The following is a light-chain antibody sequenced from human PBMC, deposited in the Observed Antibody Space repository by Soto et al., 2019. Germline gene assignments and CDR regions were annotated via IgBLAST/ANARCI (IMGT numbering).Light chain of an antibody. CDR2: DAS. CDR1: QSVSSSY. J-gene: IGKJ1*01. V-gene: IGKV3-20*01. CDR3: QQYGSSPWT. Sequence: EIVLTQSPGTLSLSPGERATLSCRASQSVSSSYLAWYQQNPGQAPRLLIYDASTRATGIPDRISGSGSGTDFTLTISRLEPEDFAVYYCQQYGSSPWTFGQGTRVEIK.